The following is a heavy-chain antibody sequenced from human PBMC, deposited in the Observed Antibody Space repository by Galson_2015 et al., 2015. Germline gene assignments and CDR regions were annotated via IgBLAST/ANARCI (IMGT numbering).Heavy chain of an antibody. CDR2: ISGSGGST. D-gene: IGHD6-13*01. CDR1: GFTFSSYA. CDR3: AKEVIAAAEMGYYYGMDV. Sequence: SLRLSCAASGFTFSSYAMSWVRQAPGKGLEWVSAISGSGGSTYYADSVKGRFTISRDNSKNTLYLQMNSLRAEDTAVYYCAKEVIAAAEMGYYYGMDVWGQGTTVTVSS. J-gene: IGHJ6*02. V-gene: IGHV3-23*01.